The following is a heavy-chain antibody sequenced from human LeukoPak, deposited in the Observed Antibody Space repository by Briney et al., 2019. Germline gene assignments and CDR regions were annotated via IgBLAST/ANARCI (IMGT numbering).Heavy chain of an antibody. D-gene: IGHD3-3*01. Sequence: SETLSLTCTVSGGSISSSTYYWGWIRQPPGKGLEWIGSIYSSGSTFYNPSLKSRVTISVDTSKNQFSLKLSSVTAADTAVYYCASLAWCAYYGSGDCWGQGALVTVSS. CDR1: GGSISSSTYY. J-gene: IGHJ4*02. CDR3: ASLAWCAYYGSGDC. CDR2: IYSSGST. V-gene: IGHV4-39*01.